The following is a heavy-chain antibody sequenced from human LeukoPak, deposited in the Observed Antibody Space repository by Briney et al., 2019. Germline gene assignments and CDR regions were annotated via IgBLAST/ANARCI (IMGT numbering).Heavy chain of an antibody. CDR2: IYHSGST. Sequence: PSQTLSLTWAVSGGSISSGGYSWSWIRQPPGKGLEWIGYIYHSGSTYYNPSLKSRVTISVDRSKNQFSLKLSSVTAADTAVYYCARVDYDILTGYYTFDYWGQGTLVTVSS. CDR1: GGSISSGGYS. J-gene: IGHJ4*02. V-gene: IGHV4-30-2*01. D-gene: IGHD3-9*01. CDR3: ARVDYDILTGYYTFDY.